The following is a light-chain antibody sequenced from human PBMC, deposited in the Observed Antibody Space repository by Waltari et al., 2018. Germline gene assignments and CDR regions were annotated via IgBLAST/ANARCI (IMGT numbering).Light chain of an antibody. V-gene: IGKV1-39*01. J-gene: IGKJ2*01. CDR2: AAS. CDR1: QSISSY. CDR3: QESYSTPRGYT. Sequence: DIQMTQSPSSLSASVGDRVTITCRASQSISSYLNWYQQKPGKAPKLLIYAASSLQSRVPSRFSGSGSGTDFTLTISSLQSEDFATYYCQESYSTPRGYTFGQGTKLEIK.